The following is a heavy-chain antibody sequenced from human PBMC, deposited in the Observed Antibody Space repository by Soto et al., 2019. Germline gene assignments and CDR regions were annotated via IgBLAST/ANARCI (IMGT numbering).Heavy chain of an antibody. D-gene: IGHD1-1*01. CDR3: AKDTPTTGTTFDY. Sequence: GGSLRLSCAAPGFTFSSFAMSWVRQAPGKGLEWVSTINKSGGSTYYADSVKGRFTISRDNSKNMLFLQINGLRAEDTAVYYCAKDTPTTGTTFDYWGRGTLVTVSS. CDR2: INKSGGST. CDR1: GFTFSSFA. V-gene: IGHV3-23*01. J-gene: IGHJ4*02.